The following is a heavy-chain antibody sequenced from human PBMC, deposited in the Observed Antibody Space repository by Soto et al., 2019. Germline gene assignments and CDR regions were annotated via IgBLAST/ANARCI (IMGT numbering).Heavy chain of an antibody. CDR1: GFTFSSYA. V-gene: IGHV3-30-3*01. Sequence: QVQLVESGGGVVQPGRSLRLSCAASGFTFSSYAMHWVRQAPGKGLEWVAVISYDGSNKYYADSVKGRFTISRDNSKNTLYLQMNSLRAEDTAVYYCARDQGEWLRFKVGGYYYYGMDVWGQGTTVTVSS. D-gene: IGHD5-12*01. CDR2: ISYDGSNK. CDR3: ARDQGEWLRFKVGGYYYYGMDV. J-gene: IGHJ6*02.